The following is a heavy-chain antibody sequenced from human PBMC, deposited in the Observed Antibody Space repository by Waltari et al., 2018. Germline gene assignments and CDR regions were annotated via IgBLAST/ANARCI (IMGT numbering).Heavy chain of an antibody. CDR1: GFTFSSYE. Sequence: EVQLVESGGGLVQPGTSLRLSCAASGFTFSSYEMNWVRLAPGKGLEWVSYISGPLTTIYYADSVKGRFTISRDNAKNSLYLQMNSLRAEDTAVYYCARGVINSGTYDVDAFDIWGQGTMVTVSS. J-gene: IGHJ3*02. CDR2: ISGPLTTI. D-gene: IGHD1-26*01. CDR3: ARGVINSGTYDVDAFDI. V-gene: IGHV3-48*03.